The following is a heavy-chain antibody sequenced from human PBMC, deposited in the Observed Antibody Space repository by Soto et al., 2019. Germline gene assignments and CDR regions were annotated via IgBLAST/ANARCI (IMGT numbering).Heavy chain of an antibody. CDR3: TRPSTIAAAGQYFDY. CDR2: IRSKANSYAT. J-gene: IGHJ4*02. V-gene: IGHV3-73*01. D-gene: IGHD6-13*01. CDR1: GFTFSGSA. Sequence: GGSLRLSCAASGFTFSGSAMHWVRQASGKGLEWVGRIRSKANSYATAYAASVKGRFTISRDDSKNTAYLQMNSLKTEDTAVYYCTRPSTIAAAGQYFDYWGQGTLVTVSS.